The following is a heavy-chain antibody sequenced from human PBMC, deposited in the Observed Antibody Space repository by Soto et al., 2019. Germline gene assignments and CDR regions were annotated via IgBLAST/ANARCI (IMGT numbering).Heavy chain of an antibody. J-gene: IGHJ5*02. D-gene: IGHD3-3*01. Sequence: SETLSLTCAVYGGSFSGYYWSWIRQPPGKGLEWIGEINHSGSTNYNPSLKSRVTISVDTSKNQFSLKLSSVTAADTAVYYCARGTTYDFWSGQPFFKVGFDPWGQGTLVTVSS. CDR2: INHSGST. V-gene: IGHV4-34*01. CDR1: GGSFSGYY. CDR3: ARGTTYDFWSGQPFFKVGFDP.